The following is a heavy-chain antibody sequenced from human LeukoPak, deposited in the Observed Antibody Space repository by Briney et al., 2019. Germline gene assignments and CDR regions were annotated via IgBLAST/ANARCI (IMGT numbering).Heavy chain of an antibody. Sequence: GGSLRLSCAASGFTFSSYGMHWVRQAPGKGLEWVAFIRYDGSNKYYADSVKGRFTISRDNSKNTLYLQMNSLRAEDTAVYYCAKLPHYDSSGYYYDHFDYWGQGTLVTVSS. CDR1: GFTFSSYG. CDR2: IRYDGSNK. V-gene: IGHV3-30*02. D-gene: IGHD3-22*01. J-gene: IGHJ4*02. CDR3: AKLPHYDSSGYYYDHFDY.